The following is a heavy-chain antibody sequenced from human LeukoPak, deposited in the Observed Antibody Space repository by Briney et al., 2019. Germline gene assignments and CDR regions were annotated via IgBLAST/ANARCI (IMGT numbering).Heavy chain of an antibody. CDR1: GGSIITRSYY. D-gene: IGHD4-11*01. J-gene: IGHJ3*02. CDR2: IYYSGST. Sequence: SETLSLTCTVSGGSIITRSYYWGWLRQPPGKGLEWIGSIYYSGSTYYNPSLKSRVTISVDTSKNQFSLKLSSVTAADTAVYYCARHDYSNEDPDDFDIWGQGTMVTVSS. V-gene: IGHV4-39*01. CDR3: ARHDYSNEDPDDFDI.